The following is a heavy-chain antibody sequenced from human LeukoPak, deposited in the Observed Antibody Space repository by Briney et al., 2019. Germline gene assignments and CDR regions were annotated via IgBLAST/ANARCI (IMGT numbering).Heavy chain of an antibody. V-gene: IGHV4-30-2*02. CDR3: ARSFGGYKYGYNGMDV. J-gene: IGHJ6*02. CDR1: GGSISRGGYS. CDR2: VYHSGST. D-gene: IGHD5-18*01. Sequence: SETLSLTCAVSGGSISRGGYSWSWIRQPPGKGLEWIGYVYHSGSTYYSSSLKSRVTISVDTSKNQFSLKLSSVTAADTAVYYCARSFGGYKYGYNGMDVWGQGTTVTVSS.